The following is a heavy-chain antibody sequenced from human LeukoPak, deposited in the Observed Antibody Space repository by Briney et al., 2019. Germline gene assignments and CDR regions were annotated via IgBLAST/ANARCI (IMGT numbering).Heavy chain of an antibody. CDR1: GGSISSGSYY. D-gene: IGHD2-2*01. J-gene: IGHJ3*02. CDR2: IYTSGST. V-gene: IGHV4-61*02. Sequence: PSETLSLTCTVSGGSISSGSYYWSWIRQPAGKGLEWIGRIYTSGSTNYNPSLKSRVTISVDTSKNQFSLKLSSVTAADTAVYYCARDPGYCSSTSCYYAFDIWGQGTMVTVSS. CDR3: ARDPGYCSSTSCYYAFDI.